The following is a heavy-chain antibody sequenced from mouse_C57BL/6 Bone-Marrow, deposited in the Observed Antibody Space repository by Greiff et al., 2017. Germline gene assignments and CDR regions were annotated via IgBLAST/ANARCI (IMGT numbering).Heavy chain of an antibody. CDR3: ARGLLRPFAY. J-gene: IGHJ3*01. D-gene: IGHD1-2*01. Sequence: QVQLQQSGAELVRPGTSVKLSCKASGYTFTSYWMHWVKQRPGQGLEWIGVVDPSDSYTNYNQKFKGTATLTVDTSSSTAYMHLSSLTSEDSAVYYCARGLLRPFAYWGQGTLVTVSA. CDR1: GYTFTSYW. V-gene: IGHV1-59*01. CDR2: VDPSDSYT.